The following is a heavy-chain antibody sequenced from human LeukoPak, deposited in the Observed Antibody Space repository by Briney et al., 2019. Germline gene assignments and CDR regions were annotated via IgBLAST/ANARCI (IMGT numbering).Heavy chain of an antibody. CDR1: GGSISSSSYY. CDR2: IYYSGST. Sequence: SETLSLTCTVSGGSISSSSYYWGWIRQPPGKGLEWIGGIYYSGSTYYNPSLKSRVTISVDTSKNHFSLKLSSVTAADTAVYCCARGLNYYDSSGPNDYWGQGTLVTVSS. V-gene: IGHV4-39*07. J-gene: IGHJ4*02. D-gene: IGHD3-22*01. CDR3: ARGLNYYDSSGPNDY.